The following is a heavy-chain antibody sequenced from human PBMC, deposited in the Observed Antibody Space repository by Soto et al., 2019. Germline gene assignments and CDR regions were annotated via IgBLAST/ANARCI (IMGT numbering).Heavy chain of an antibody. CDR3: ASPYYYGSGSYWFAFDS. Sequence: PGGSLRLSCAASGFTFSRYAMSWVRQAPGKGLEWVSAIRGSGGSTYYADSVKGRFTISRDNSKNTLYLQMNSLRAEDTAVYYCASPYYYGSGSYWFAFDSWGQGTMVTVSS. V-gene: IGHV3-23*01. J-gene: IGHJ3*02. D-gene: IGHD3-10*01. CDR2: IRGSGGST. CDR1: GFTFSRYA.